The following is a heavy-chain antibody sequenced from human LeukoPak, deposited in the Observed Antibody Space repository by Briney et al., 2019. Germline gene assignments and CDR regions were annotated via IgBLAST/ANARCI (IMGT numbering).Heavy chain of an antibody. CDR3: ARDRMYDYYGSGSPVDY. CDR2: INWNGGST. V-gene: IGHV3-20*04. D-gene: IGHD3-10*01. J-gene: IGHJ4*02. Sequence: PGGSLRLSCAASGFTFDDYGMSWVRQAPGKGLEWVSGINWNGGSTGYADSVKGRFTISRDNAKNSLYLQMNSLRAEDTALYYCARDRMYDYYGSGSPVDYWGQGTLVTVSS. CDR1: GFTFDDYG.